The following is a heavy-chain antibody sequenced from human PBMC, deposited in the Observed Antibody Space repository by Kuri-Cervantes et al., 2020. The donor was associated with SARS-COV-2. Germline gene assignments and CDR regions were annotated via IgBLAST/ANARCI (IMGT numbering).Heavy chain of an antibody. V-gene: IGHV1-2*02. D-gene: IGHD5-18*01. J-gene: IGHJ6*02. CDR3: ATGFYRAMVPEEDYYYGMDD. CDR2: INPNSGGT. Sequence: ASVTVSCKASGYTFTGYYMHWVRQAPGQGLEWMGWINPNSGGTNYAQKFQGRVTMTRDTSISTAYMELSRLRSDDTAVYYCATGFYRAMVPEEDYYYGMDDWGQGTTVTVSS. CDR1: GYTFTGYY.